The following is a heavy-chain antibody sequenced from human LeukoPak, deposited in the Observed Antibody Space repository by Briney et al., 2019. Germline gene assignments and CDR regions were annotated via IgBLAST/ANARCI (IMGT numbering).Heavy chain of an antibody. Sequence: PGGSLRLSCAASGFTFSDYYMSWIRQAPGKGLEWVSYISSSGSTIYYADSVKGRFTISRDNAKNSLYLQMNSLRAEDTAVYYCVRVRGGRYWVNYYYYYYMDVWGKGTTVTVSS. CDR3: VRVRGGRYWVNYYYYYYMDV. V-gene: IGHV3-11*04. D-gene: IGHD3-16*02. CDR2: ISSSGSTI. J-gene: IGHJ6*03. CDR1: GFTFSDYY.